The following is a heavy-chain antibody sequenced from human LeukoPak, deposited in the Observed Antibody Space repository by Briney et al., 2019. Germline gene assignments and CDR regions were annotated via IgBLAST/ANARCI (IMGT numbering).Heavy chain of an antibody. CDR3: ARQGRYCSGGSCPTKYAFDI. CDR2: IWYDGTNK. D-gene: IGHD2-15*01. J-gene: IGHJ3*02. CDR1: GFSFSSYG. Sequence: PGGSLRLSCAASGFSFSSYGMHWVRQAPGKGLEWVAVIWYDGTNKYYADSVKGRFTISRDNAKNSLYLQMNSLRAEDTAVYYCARQGRYCSGGSCPTKYAFDIWGQGTMVTVSS. V-gene: IGHV3-33*01.